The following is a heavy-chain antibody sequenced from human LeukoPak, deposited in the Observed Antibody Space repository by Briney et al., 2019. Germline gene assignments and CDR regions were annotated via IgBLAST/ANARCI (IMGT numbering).Heavy chain of an antibody. Sequence: SETLSLTCTVSGGSISRSSYFWGWIRQPLGKGLEWIGSIYYSGSTYYNPSLRSRVTISLDTSNNQFSLKLNSVTAADTAVYYCAGHRQVVPASRYFDYWGQGILVTVSS. CDR1: GGSISRSSYF. CDR2: IYYSGST. J-gene: IGHJ4*02. V-gene: IGHV4-39*01. CDR3: AGHRQVVPASRYFDY. D-gene: IGHD2-2*01.